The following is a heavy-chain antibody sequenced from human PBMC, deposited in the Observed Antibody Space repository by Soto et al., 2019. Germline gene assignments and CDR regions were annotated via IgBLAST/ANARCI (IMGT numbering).Heavy chain of an antibody. CDR1: GFTFSDYY. D-gene: IGHD3-9*01. CDR3: AREYDILTGYYPGLVGMDV. V-gene: IGHV3-11*01. CDR2: ISSSGSTI. Sequence: GWSMRLCCAASGFTFSDYYMSWIRQAPGKGLEWVSYISSSGSTIYYADSVKGRFTISRDNAKNSLYLQMNSLRAEDTAVYYCAREYDILTGYYPGLVGMDVGGRGTTGSV. J-gene: IGHJ6*02.